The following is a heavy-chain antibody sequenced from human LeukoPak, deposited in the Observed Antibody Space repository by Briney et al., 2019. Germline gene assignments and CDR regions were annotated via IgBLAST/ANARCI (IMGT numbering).Heavy chain of an antibody. CDR2: ISYDGSEK. CDR1: GFTFNIYG. CDR3: ASHSGPDF. V-gene: IGHV3-30*03. D-gene: IGHD6-13*01. J-gene: IGHJ4*02. Sequence: GGSLRLSCAASGFTFNIYGMHWVRQAPGKGLEWVTFISYDGSEKQYADSVKGRFTISRDNFNNRLYLQMSSLRAEDTAVYYCASHSGPDFWGQGTLVTVSS.